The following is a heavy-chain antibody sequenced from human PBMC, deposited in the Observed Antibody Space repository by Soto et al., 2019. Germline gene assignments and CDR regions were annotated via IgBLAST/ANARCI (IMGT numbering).Heavy chain of an antibody. CDR2: ITASGSAT. D-gene: IGHD2-21*01. V-gene: IGHV3-23*01. CDR1: GFTFRKHA. CDR3: AKDVADRGSDS. J-gene: IGHJ5*02. Sequence: EVQVLESGGALVQPGGSLRLSCAASGFTFRKHAMTWVRQAPGQGLEYVSSITASGSATFYAASVRGRFAISRDNAKNTLYLQMNSLRAEDTALYYCAKDVADRGSDSWGQGTLVTVSS.